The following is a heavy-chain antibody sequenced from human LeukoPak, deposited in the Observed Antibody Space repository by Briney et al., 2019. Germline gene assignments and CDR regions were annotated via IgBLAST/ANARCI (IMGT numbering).Heavy chain of an antibody. CDR1: GFTFSGSA. V-gene: IGHV3-73*01. CDR3: TRDSGTYNWFDP. J-gene: IGHJ5*02. D-gene: IGHD1-26*01. Sequence: GGSLRLSCAASGFTFSGSAIHWVRQSSGKGLEWVGQTDKKDKGYATATAYAASVKGRFTISRDDSINTAYLQMKSLKTEDTALYYCTRDSGTYNWFDPWGQGTLVTVSS. CDR2: TDKKDKGYATAT.